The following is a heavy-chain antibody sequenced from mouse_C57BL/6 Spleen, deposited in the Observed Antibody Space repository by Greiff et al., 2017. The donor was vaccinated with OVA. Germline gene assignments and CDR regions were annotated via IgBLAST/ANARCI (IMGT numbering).Heavy chain of an antibody. Sequence: EVQLQQSGPELVKPGASVKIPCKASGYTFTDYNMDWVKQSHGKSLECIGDINPNNGGTIYNQKFKGKATLTVDKSSSTAYMELRSLTSEDTAVYYCARKARTAQARGSYFDYWGQGTTLTVSS. CDR3: ARKARTAQARGSYFDY. CDR1: GYTFTDYN. D-gene: IGHD3-2*02. J-gene: IGHJ2*01. CDR2: INPNNGGT. V-gene: IGHV1-18*01.